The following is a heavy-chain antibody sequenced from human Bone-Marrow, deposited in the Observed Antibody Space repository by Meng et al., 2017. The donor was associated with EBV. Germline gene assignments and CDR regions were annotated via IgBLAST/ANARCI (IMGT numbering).Heavy chain of an antibody. Sequence: VGPGGDVKNDGATGKGSGKVSGNTCHYYYMRWVRQAAGQGLGWMVVINACGGRRSDEKKFQERFTMTMNTSTSTVNMELYSVRSEDTAVYSFARHNYYDSSGDLDYWGQGTLVTVSS. CDR1: GNTCHYYY. D-gene: IGHD3-22*01. CDR3: ARHNYYDSSGDLDY. CDR2: INACGGRR. V-gene: IGHV1-46*02. J-gene: IGHJ4*02.